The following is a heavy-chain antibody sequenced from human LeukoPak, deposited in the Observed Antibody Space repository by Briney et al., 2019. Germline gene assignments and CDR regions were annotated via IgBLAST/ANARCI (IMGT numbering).Heavy chain of an antibody. CDR1: GLIFRNYA. CDR2: ISGDGTET. CDR3: AKGGHYSFFDY. D-gene: IGHD4-11*01. V-gene: IGHV3-23*01. J-gene: IGHJ4*02. Sequence: GGSLRLSCTASGLIFRNYAMTWVRQAPRKGLEWVSTISGDGTETFYADSVKGRFTISRDNSKNTHYLRMSSLRAEDTGIYYCAKGGHYSFFDYWGQGTLVTVSS.